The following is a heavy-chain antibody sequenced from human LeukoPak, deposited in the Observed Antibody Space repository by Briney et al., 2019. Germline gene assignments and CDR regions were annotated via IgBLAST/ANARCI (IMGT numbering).Heavy chain of an antibody. Sequence: SETLSLTCTVSGGSISSSSYYWSWIRQPPGKGLEWIGYIYYSGSTNYNPSLKSRVTISVDTSKNQFSLKLSSVTAADTAVCYCARDVFGYQLNGWFDPWGQGTLVTVSS. CDR1: GGSISSSSYY. CDR2: IYYSGST. V-gene: IGHV4-61*01. D-gene: IGHD2-2*01. J-gene: IGHJ5*02. CDR3: ARDVFGYQLNGWFDP.